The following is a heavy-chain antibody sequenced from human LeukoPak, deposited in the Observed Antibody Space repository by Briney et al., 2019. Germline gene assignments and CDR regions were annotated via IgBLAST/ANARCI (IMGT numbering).Heavy chain of an antibody. D-gene: IGHD2-2*01. Sequence: SQTLPLTCAFSGDSFSSNSAAWNWIRQSPSRGLEWLGRTYYRSKWYNDYAVSVKSRITINPDTSKNQFSLQLNSVTPEDTAVYYCARGTYCSSTSCYRHYGMDVWGQGTTVTVSS. CDR2: TYYRSKWYN. CDR1: GDSFSSNSAA. V-gene: IGHV6-1*01. J-gene: IGHJ6*02. CDR3: ARGTYCSSTSCYRHYGMDV.